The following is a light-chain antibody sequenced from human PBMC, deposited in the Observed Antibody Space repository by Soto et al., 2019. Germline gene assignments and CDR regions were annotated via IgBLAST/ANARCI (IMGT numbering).Light chain of an antibody. CDR1: QSVSSSY. CDR3: QQYGSSPYT. J-gene: IGKJ2*01. V-gene: IGKV3-20*01. CDR2: GAS. Sequence: EIVLTQSPGTLSLSPGERATLSCRASQSVSSSYLAWYQQKPGQAPRLLIYGASSRATGIPDRFSGSGSGTDFTLTIRRLEPEDCAVYYCQQYGSSPYTFGQGTKLEIK.